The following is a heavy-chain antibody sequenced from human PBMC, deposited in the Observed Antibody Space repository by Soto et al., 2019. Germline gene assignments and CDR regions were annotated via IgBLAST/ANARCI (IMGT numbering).Heavy chain of an antibody. CDR3: ATDLLSEHVPWGGTPTNWFDP. CDR2: ISAYNGNT. J-gene: IGHJ5*02. CDR1: GYTFTSYG. V-gene: IGHV1-18*01. D-gene: IGHD3-10*01. Sequence: QVQLVQSGAEVKKPGASVKVSCKASGYTFTSYGINWVRQAPGQGLEWMGWISAYNGNTNYAQKLHGRITVTTDTSTSTAYMELRSLRSDDTAVYYCATDLLSEHVPWGGTPTNWFDPWGQGTLVTVSS.